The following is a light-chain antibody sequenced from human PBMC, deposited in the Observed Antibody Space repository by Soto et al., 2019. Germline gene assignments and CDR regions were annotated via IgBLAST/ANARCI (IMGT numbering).Light chain of an antibody. Sequence: EIVLTQSPGTLSLSPGERATLSCRASQSISSSYLAWYQQKPGQAPRLLMFGASSRATGIPDRFSGSGSGTDFTLTISSLEPEDFAVYYCQHFGTAPRTFGQGTKVEIK. CDR1: QSISSSY. J-gene: IGKJ1*01. CDR2: GAS. CDR3: QHFGTAPRT. V-gene: IGKV3-20*01.